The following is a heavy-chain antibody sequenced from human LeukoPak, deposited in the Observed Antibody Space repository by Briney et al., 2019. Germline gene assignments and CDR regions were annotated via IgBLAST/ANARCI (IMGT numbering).Heavy chain of an antibody. CDR1: GFAFINYG. J-gene: IGHJ4*02. V-gene: IGHV3-23*01. CDR3: AKDQAGAILYFDY. Sequence: GGTLRLSCAASGFAFINYGMSWVRQAPGKGLEWVSAISGSGGTTYYADSVKGRFTISRDNSKNTLYLQMSSLRAEDTALYYCAKDQAGAILYFDYWGQGTLVSASS. CDR2: ISGSGGTT. D-gene: IGHD1-26*01.